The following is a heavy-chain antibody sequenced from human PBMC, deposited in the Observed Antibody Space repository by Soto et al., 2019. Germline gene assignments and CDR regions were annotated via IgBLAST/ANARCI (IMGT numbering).Heavy chain of an antibody. CDR1: GGSISSGGYY. Sequence: PSETVSLTCTVSGGSISSGGYYWSWIRQHPGKGLEWIGYISYSGSTYYNPSLKTRVTILVDASENHFSLKLTSVTAADTAVYYFARRKKNYNGMDTWAQGTTVPVPS. CDR3: ARRKKNYNGMDT. CDR2: ISYSGST. J-gene: IGHJ6*02. V-gene: IGHV4-31*03.